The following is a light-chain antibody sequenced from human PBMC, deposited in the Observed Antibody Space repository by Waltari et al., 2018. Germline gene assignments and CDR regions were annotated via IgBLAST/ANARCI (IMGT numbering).Light chain of an antibody. CDR1: RSDIGSNY. J-gene: IGLJ3*02. CDR2: SNN. Sequence: QSAMAQPPSVSGTPGQRGIISCSGGRSDIGSNYVYWYQHLPGAAPKLLIYSNNERPSGVPDRFSGSKSGTSASLAISGLQSGDEGDYYCASWHDSLYGWVFGGGTRLTVL. V-gene: IGLV1-44*01. CDR3: ASWHDSLYGWV.